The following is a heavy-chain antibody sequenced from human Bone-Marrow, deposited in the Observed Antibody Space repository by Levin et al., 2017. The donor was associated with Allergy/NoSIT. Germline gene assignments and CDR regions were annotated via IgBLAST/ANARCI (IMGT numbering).Heavy chain of an antibody. D-gene: IGHD3-16*01. Sequence: PWASVKVSCKASGYTFTSYVMNWVRQAPGQGLEWMGRINTNTGNTTYAQDFTGRFVFSLDTSVSTAYLLIDSLEAEDTAVYYCARGYETSGKSFDPWGQGTLVTVSS. CDR2: INTNTGNT. J-gene: IGHJ5*02. CDR1: GYTFTSYV. V-gene: IGHV7-4-1*01. CDR3: ARGYETSGKSFDP.